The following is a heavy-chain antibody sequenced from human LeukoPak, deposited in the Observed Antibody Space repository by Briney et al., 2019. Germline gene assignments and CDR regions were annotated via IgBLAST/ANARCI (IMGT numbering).Heavy chain of an antibody. CDR1: GGTFSSYA. Sequence: GASVKVSCKASGGTFSSYAISWVRQAPGQGLEWMGGIIPIFGTANYAQKFQGRVTITADKSTSTAYMELSSLRSEDTAVYYCARDLDDGSGSYEDYWGQGTLVTVSS. CDR2: IIPIFGTA. J-gene: IGHJ4*02. D-gene: IGHD3-10*01. V-gene: IGHV1-69*06. CDR3: ARDLDDGSGSYEDY.